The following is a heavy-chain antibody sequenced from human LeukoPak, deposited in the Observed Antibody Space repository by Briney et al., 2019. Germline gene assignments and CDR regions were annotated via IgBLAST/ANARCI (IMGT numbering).Heavy chain of an antibody. Sequence: GESLKISCKGSGYSFTSYWIGWVRQMPGKGLEWMGIIYPGDSDTRYSPSFQGQATISADKSISSAYLQWSSLKASDTAMYYCARSYYYGSGSYSFDPWGQGTLVTVSS. CDR1: GYSFTSYW. D-gene: IGHD3-10*01. V-gene: IGHV5-51*01. CDR2: IYPGDSDT. CDR3: ARSYYYGSGSYSFDP. J-gene: IGHJ5*02.